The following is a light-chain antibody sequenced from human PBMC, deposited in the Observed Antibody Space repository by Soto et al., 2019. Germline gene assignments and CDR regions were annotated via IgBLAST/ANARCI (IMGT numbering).Light chain of an antibody. V-gene: IGLV2-23*01. J-gene: IGLJ1*01. CDR3: CSYAVISTYYV. CDR2: GGT. CDR1: SSDVGRYNL. Sequence: QSALTQPASVSGSPGQSITISCTGTSSDVGRYNLVSWYQQHPGEAPKLMIYGGTKRPSGVSNRFSGSKSGNTASLTISGRQAEDEADYHSCSYAVISTYYVFGTGTKVTVL.